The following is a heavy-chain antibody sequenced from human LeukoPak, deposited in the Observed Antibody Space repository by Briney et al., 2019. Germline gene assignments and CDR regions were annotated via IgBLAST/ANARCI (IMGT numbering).Heavy chain of an antibody. Sequence: SVKVSCKASGGTLSSYAISWVRQAPGQGLEWMARIIPILGIANYAQKFQGRVTITADKSTSTAYMELSSLRSEDTAVYYCARLYCSSTSCYTYWFDPWGQGTLVTVSS. V-gene: IGHV1-69*04. J-gene: IGHJ5*02. CDR1: GGTLSSYA. CDR2: IIPILGIA. CDR3: ARLYCSSTSCYTYWFDP. D-gene: IGHD2-2*02.